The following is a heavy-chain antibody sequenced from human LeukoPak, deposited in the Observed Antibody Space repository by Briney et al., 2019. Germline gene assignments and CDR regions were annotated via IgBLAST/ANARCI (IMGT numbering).Heavy chain of an antibody. V-gene: IGHV3-33*01. D-gene: IGHD2-15*01. CDR3: ARVWCSSSSCYSSADL. Sequence: GGSLSLSFAASGFTFSTYGMHWVRPAPGKGLEWVAVIWYDGSIKYYADSVKGRVTVSRDNSKSTVYLQMNSLRAEDTAVYYCARVWCSSSSCYSSADLWGQGTLVTVSS. CDR2: IWYDGSIK. J-gene: IGHJ5*02. CDR1: GFTFSTYG.